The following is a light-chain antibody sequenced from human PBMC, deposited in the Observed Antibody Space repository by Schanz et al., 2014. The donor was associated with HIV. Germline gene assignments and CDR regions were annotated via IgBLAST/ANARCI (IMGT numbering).Light chain of an antibody. CDR2: AVN. V-gene: IGLV2-8*01. CDR1: SSDIG. J-gene: IGLJ2*01. CDR3: ASYAGRNNLV. Sequence: QSALTQPPSASGSPGQSVAISCTGASSDIGVSWYQQYPGNAPKLMIFAVNRRTSGVPDRFSGAKSGNTAFLLVSGLQAEDEAYYYCASYAGRNNLVFGGGTKLTVL.